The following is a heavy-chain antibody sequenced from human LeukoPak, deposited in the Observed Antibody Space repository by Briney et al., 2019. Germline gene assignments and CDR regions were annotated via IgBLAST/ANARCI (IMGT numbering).Heavy chain of an antibody. CDR3: AKGGPTGSNYFDF. D-gene: IGHD1-26*01. J-gene: IGHJ4*02. Sequence: PGGSLRLSCAASGFTFSSYAMSWVRQAPGKGLEWVSAISSSGGDSYYADSVKGRFTVSRDNSKTTLYLQMNSLRADDTAVYYCAKGGPTGSNYFDFWGQGTLVTVSS. V-gene: IGHV3-23*01. CDR1: GFTFSSYA. CDR2: ISSSGGDS.